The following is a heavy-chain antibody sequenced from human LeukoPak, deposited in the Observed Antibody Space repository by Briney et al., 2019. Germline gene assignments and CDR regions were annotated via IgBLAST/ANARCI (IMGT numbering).Heavy chain of an antibody. Sequence: PSGTLSLTCGVSGGSISSNNWWSWVRQPPGQGLEWIGEIYHSGSANYNPSLKSRVTISVDKPKNQLSLKLISVTAADTAVYYCARSRESYYDFWSGYGLDAFDIWGQGTMVTVSS. J-gene: IGHJ3*02. V-gene: IGHV4-4*02. CDR2: IYHSGSA. CDR1: GGSISSNNW. D-gene: IGHD3-3*01. CDR3: ARSRESYYDFWSGYGLDAFDI.